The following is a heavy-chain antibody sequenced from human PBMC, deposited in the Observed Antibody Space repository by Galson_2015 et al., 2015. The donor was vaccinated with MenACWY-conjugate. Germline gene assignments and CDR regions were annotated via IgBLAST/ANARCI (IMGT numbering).Heavy chain of an antibody. V-gene: IGHV4-4*02. D-gene: IGHD2-2*01. J-gene: IGHJ4*02. CDR2: THHSGRT. Sequence: SETLSLTCAVSGASIISTKWWSWVRQPPGKGPEWIAETHHSGRTNYNPSLKGRVIISVDKSKNQFSLDLYSVTAADTAVYYCATQSAFYQDYWGQGTLVSASS. CDR3: ATQSAFYQDY. CDR1: GASIISTKW.